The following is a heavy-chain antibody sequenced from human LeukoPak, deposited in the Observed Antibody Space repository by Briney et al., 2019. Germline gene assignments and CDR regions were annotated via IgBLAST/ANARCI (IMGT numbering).Heavy chain of an antibody. D-gene: IGHD1-26*01. Sequence: GGSLRLSCAASGFTFSSYSMNWVRQAPGKGLEWVSSISSSSSYIYYADSVKGRFTISRDNAKNSLYLQMNSLRAKDTAVYYCAREGGEWELLRTFDYWGQGTLVTVSS. CDR2: ISSSSSYI. V-gene: IGHV3-21*01. J-gene: IGHJ4*02. CDR1: GFTFSSYS. CDR3: AREGGEWELLRTFDY.